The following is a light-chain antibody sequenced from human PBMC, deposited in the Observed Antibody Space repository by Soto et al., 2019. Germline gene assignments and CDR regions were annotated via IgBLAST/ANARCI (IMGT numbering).Light chain of an antibody. CDR1: QSVSSY. CDR3: QQRSNWPT. CDR2: DAS. J-gene: IGKJ5*01. Sequence: EIVLTQSPATLSLSPGERATLFCRASQSVSSYFAWYQQKPGQAPNLLIYDASSRATGIPDRFSGSGSGTDFTLTISSLEPEDFAVYYCQQRSNWPTFGQGTRLEI. V-gene: IGKV3-11*01.